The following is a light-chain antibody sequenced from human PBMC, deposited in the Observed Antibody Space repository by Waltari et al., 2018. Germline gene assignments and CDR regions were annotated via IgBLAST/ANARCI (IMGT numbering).Light chain of an antibody. V-gene: IGLV1-44*01. CDR3: AAWDDRLNGPV. Sequence: QSVLTQPPSASGTPGQRVTIACSGGSSNIESNTVNWYQQLPGTAPKLLIYRNNQRPSGVPDRFSGSESGTSASLGISGLQSEDEADYYCAAWDDRLNGPVFGGGTKLTVL. CDR1: SSNIESNT. CDR2: RNN. J-gene: IGLJ3*02.